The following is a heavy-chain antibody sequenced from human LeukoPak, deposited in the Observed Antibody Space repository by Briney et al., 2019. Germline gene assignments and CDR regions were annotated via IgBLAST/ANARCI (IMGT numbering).Heavy chain of an antibody. J-gene: IGHJ5*02. CDR3: ARVSSTSRHWFDP. D-gene: IGHD2-2*01. V-gene: IGHV4-61*02. CDR1: GGSISSGSYY. CDR2: IYTSGST. Sequence: PSQTLSLTCTVSGGSISSGSYYWSWIRQPAGKGLEWIGRIYTSGSTNYNPSLKSRVTISVDTSKNQFSLKLSSVTAADTAVYYCARVSSTSRHWFDPWSQATLLTVSS.